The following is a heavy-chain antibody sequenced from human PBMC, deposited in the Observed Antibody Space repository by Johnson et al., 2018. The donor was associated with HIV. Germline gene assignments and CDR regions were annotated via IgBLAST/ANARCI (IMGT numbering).Heavy chain of an antibody. J-gene: IGHJ3*01. D-gene: IGHD5-24*01. CDR2: INSGGGT. Sequence: VQLVESGGGLVQPGGSLRLSCAASGFTVSSNYMSWVRQGPGKGLEWVSVINSGGGTYYADSVTGRLPISRDNSKNTLYLQMNSLRAEDTAVYFCARGCRDGYTCDVFDVWGQGTRVTVSS. CDR1: GFTVSSNY. CDR3: ARGCRDGYTCDVFDV. V-gene: IGHV3-66*01.